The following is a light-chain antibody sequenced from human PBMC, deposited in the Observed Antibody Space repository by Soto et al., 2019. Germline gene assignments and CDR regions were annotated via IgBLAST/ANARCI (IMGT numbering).Light chain of an antibody. CDR1: SGSIASNY. V-gene: IGLV6-57*03. CDR3: QSYDSSTHWV. Sequence: QSVSESPGKTVTISCTRSSGSIASNYVQWYQQRPGSAPTTVIYEDNQRPSGVPDRFSGSIDSSSNSASLTISGLKTEDEADYYCQSYDSSTHWVFGGGTQLTVL. J-gene: IGLJ3*02. CDR2: EDN.